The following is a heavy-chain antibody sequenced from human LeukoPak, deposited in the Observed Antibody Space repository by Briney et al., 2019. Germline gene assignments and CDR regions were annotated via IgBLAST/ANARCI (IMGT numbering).Heavy chain of an antibody. CDR3: ARVYYGGNPYFDY. V-gene: IGHV4-38-2*02. J-gene: IGHJ4*02. D-gene: IGHD4-23*01. CDR1: GYSIISGYY. Sequence: PSETLSLTCTVSGYSIISGYYWDWIRQPPGKGLEWIGGIYHSGSTYYNPSLKSRVTMSVDTSKNQFSLKLRSVTAADTAVYYCARVYYGGNPYFDYWGQGTLVTVSS. CDR2: IYHSGST.